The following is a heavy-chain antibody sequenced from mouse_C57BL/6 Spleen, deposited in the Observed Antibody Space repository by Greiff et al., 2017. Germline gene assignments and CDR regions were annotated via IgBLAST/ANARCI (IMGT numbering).Heavy chain of an antibody. Sequence: EVKVVESGGGLVQPGGSLSLSCAASGFTFTDYYMSWVRQPPGKALEWLGFIRNKANGYTTEYSASVKGRFTISRDNSQSILYLQMNALRAEDSATYYCARSLVTTKGYYFDYWGQGTTLTVSS. V-gene: IGHV7-3*01. J-gene: IGHJ2*01. CDR2: IRNKANGYTT. CDR3: ARSLVTTKGYYFDY. D-gene: IGHD2-2*01. CDR1: GFTFTDYY.